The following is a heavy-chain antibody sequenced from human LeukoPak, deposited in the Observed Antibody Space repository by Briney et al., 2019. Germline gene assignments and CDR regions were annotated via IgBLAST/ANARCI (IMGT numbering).Heavy chain of an antibody. CDR1: GYTFTGYD. CDR2: MNPNSGNT. D-gene: IGHD3-10*01. J-gene: IGHJ6*02. V-gene: IGHV1-8*01. CDR3: GRSSFTVVRGVPSYYYYGMDV. Sequence: ASVKVSCKASGYTFTGYDINWVRQATGQGLEWMGWMNPNSGNTGYAQKFQGRVTMTRNTSISTAYMELSSLRSEDTAVYYCGRSSFTVVRGVPSYYYYGMDVWGQGTTVTVSS.